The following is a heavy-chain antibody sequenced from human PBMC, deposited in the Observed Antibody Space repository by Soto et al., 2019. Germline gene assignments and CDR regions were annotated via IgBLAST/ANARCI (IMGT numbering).Heavy chain of an antibody. CDR1: GFAFNNYG. J-gene: IGHJ4*02. D-gene: IGHD2-2*01. CDR2: ISKSDYT. CDR3: AREDSIIIPDVSDF. V-gene: IGHV3-21*01. Sequence: PGGSLRLSCTVSGFAFNNYGINWVRQAPGKGLEWVSSISKSDYTYYSDSVTGRFTISRDNAKNSVSLQMNTLRVEDTAVYYCAREDSIIIPDVSDFWGQGTLVTVYS.